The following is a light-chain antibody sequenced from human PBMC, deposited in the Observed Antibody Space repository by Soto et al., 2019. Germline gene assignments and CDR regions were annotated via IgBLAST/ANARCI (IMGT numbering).Light chain of an antibody. CDR2: RND. V-gene: IGLV1-47*01. CDR3: AVWDDRLHGM. Sequence: QSVLTQPPSASGTPGQRVTISCFGSSSNIGKYNVYWYQQLPGTTPKLLIYRNDQRPSGVPDRFSASKSGTSASLAISGLRCEDEADYYCAVWDDRLHGMFGGGTKVTVL. CDR1: SSNIGKYN. J-gene: IGLJ3*02.